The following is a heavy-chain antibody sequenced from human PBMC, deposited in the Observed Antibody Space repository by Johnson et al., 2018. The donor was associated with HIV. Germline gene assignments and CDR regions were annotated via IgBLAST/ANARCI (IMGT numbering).Heavy chain of an antibody. Sequence: VQLVESGGGVVQPGRSLRLSCAASGFTFSSYAIHWVRQAPGKGLEWVAVISYDGSNKYYADSVKGRFTISRDNSKNTLYLQMNSLRAEDTAVYYCARGPRGYSYGYPDAFDIWGQGTMVTVSS. CDR1: GFTFSSYA. D-gene: IGHD5-18*01. CDR2: ISYDGSNK. CDR3: ARGPRGYSYGYPDAFDI. V-gene: IGHV3-30*04. J-gene: IGHJ3*02.